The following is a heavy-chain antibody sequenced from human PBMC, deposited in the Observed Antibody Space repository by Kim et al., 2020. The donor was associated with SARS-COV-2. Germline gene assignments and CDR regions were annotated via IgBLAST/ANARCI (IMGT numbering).Heavy chain of an antibody. CDR1: GFTFSSYA. CDR3: ARVDSGSFSYYYYYIDV. D-gene: IGHD1-26*01. V-gene: IGHV3-30-3*01. J-gene: IGHJ6*03. Sequence: GGSLRLSCAASGFTFSSYAMHWVRQAPGKGLEWVAVISYDGSNKYYADSVKGRFTISRDNSKNTLYLQMNSLRAEDTAVYYCARVDSGSFSYYYYYIDVWGKGTTVTVSS. CDR2: ISYDGSNK.